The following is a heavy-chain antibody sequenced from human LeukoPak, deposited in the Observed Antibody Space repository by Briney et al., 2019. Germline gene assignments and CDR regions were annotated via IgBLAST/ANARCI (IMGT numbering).Heavy chain of an antibody. Sequence: ASVKVSCKASGYTFTSYGISWVRQAPGQGLEWMGWISAYNGNTNYAQKLQGRVTMTTDTSTSTAYMELRSLRSDDTAVYYCARNALYSGYDRRVFDYWGQGTLVTVSS. V-gene: IGHV1-18*01. D-gene: IGHD5-12*01. CDR1: GYTFTSYG. CDR2: ISAYNGNT. J-gene: IGHJ4*02. CDR3: ARNALYSGYDRRVFDY.